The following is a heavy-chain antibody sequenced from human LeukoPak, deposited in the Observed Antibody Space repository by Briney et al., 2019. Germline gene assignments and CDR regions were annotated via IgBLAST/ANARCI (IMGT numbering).Heavy chain of an antibody. Sequence: SETLSLTCTVSGGSISSGSYYWSWIRQPAGKGLEWIGRIYTSGSTYYNPSLKSRVTISVDTSKNQFSLKLSSVTAADTAVYYCARFYYGYYFDYWGQGTLVTVSS. J-gene: IGHJ4*02. V-gene: IGHV4-61*02. D-gene: IGHD3-10*01. CDR3: ARFYYGYYFDY. CDR1: GGSISSGSYY. CDR2: IYTSGST.